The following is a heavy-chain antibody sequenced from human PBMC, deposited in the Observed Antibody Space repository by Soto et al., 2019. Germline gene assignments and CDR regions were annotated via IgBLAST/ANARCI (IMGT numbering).Heavy chain of an antibody. CDR2: IYYSGST. J-gene: IGHJ4*02. V-gene: IGHV4-59*01. Sequence: PSETLSLTCTVSGGSISSYYWSWIRQPPGKGLEWIGYIYYSGSTNYNPSLKSRVTISVDTSKNQFSLKLSSVTAADTAVYYCARGNWNLDYWGQGTLVTVSS. D-gene: IGHD1-1*01. CDR1: GGSISSYY. CDR3: ARGNWNLDY.